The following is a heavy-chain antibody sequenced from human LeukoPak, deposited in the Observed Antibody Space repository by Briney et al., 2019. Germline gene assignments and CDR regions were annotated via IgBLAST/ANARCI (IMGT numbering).Heavy chain of an antibody. CDR2: INPSGGST. J-gene: IGHJ4*02. V-gene: IGHV1-46*01. CDR3: ARDFPSWNYHKLFDY. Sequence: ASVKVSCKASGYTFTSYYMHWVRQAPGQGLEWMGIINPSGGSTSYAQKFQGRVTMTRDTSTSTVYMELSSLRSEDTAVYYCARDFPSWNYHKLFDYWGQGTLVTVSS. D-gene: IGHD1-7*01. CDR1: GYTFTSYY.